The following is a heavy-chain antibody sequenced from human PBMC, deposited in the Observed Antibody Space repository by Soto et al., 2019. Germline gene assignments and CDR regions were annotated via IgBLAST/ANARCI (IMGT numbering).Heavy chain of an antibody. J-gene: IGHJ6*03. Sequence: QVQLVESGGGVVQPGRSLRLSCAASGFTFTTCGMHWVRQAPGKGLEWVALISHDGSNKYYAESVKGRFTISRDNSKNTLNLQMNILRAEDTAVYYCASNYYDFWSGYYVYYYVDAWGKGTTVTVSS. V-gene: IGHV3-30*03. CDR1: GFTFTTCG. CDR2: ISHDGSNK. D-gene: IGHD3-3*01. CDR3: ASNYYDFWSGYYVYYYVDA.